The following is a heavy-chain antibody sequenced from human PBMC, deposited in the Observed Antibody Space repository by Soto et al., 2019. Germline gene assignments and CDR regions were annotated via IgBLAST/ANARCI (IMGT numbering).Heavy chain of an antibody. V-gene: IGHV1-18*01. CDR2: ISAYNGNT. D-gene: IGHD4-17*01. Sequence: ASVKVSCKASGYTFTSYGISWVRQAPGQGLEWMGWISAYNGNTNYAQKLQGRVTMTTDTSTSTAYMELRSLRSDDTAVYYCARDRATVVTPGAFDIWGQGTMVTVSS. CDR1: GYTFTSYG. J-gene: IGHJ3*02. CDR3: ARDRATVVTPGAFDI.